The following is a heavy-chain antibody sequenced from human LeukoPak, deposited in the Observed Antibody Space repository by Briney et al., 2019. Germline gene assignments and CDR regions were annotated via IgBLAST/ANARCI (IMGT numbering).Heavy chain of an antibody. CDR3: ARDHERDDYGDSYFDY. J-gene: IGHJ4*02. Sequence: PGGSLRPSCAASRFTFSSYGMHWVRRAPGKGLEWVAVIWFDGSNKYYADSVKGRFTISRDNSKNTLYLQMNSLRAEDTAVYYCARDHERDDYGDSYFDYWGQGTLVTVSS. V-gene: IGHV3-33*01. D-gene: IGHD4-17*01. CDR2: IWFDGSNK. CDR1: RFTFSSYG.